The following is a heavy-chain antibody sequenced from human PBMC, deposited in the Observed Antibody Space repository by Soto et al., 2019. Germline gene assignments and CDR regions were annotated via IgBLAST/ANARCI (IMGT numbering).Heavy chain of an antibody. V-gene: IGHV4-34*01. CDR2: INHIGSP. D-gene: IGHD3-10*01. CDR1: GGSFSGYY. Sequence: SETLSLTCAVCGGSFSGYYLSWIRQPPGKGLEWIGEINHIGSPYYHPSLASRVTMSVDTSNSQFYLKVNSVTAADTAVYYCVRGPSGPRLSDWGLGTLVTVSS. J-gene: IGHJ4*02. CDR3: VRGPSGPRLSD.